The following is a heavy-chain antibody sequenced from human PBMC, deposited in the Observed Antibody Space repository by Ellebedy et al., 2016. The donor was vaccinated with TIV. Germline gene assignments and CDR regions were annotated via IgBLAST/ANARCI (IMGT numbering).Heavy chain of an antibody. CDR3: ARQPFGFGELWSSDAFDI. V-gene: IGHV1-46*01. D-gene: IGHD3-10*01. Sequence: ASVKVSCKASGYTFTSYYMHWVRHAPGQGLEWIGIINPSGCSTSYAQKFQGRVTMTRDTSTSTVYMALSSLRSEDTAVYYCARQPFGFGELWSSDAFDIWGQGTMVTVSS. CDR1: GYTFTSYY. J-gene: IGHJ3*02. CDR2: INPSGCST.